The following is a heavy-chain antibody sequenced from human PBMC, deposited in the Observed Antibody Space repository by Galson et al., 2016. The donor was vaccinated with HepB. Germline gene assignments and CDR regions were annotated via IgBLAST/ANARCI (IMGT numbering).Heavy chain of an antibody. CDR2: ISGGGATT. J-gene: IGHJ3*01. Sequence: SLRLSCAASGFTFRNSAMTWVRQAPGKGLEWVSSISGGGATTYYADSVKGRFTISRDNSKETLYLRLNSLRVEDTAIYYCAKGGVFQAFDLWGQGTMVTVSS. V-gene: IGHV3-23*01. CDR1: GFTFRNSA. D-gene: IGHD3-10*01. CDR3: AKGGVFQAFDL.